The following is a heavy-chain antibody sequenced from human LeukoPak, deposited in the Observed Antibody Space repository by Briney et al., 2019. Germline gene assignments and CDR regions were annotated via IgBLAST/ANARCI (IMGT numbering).Heavy chain of an antibody. CDR2: ISSSSSYI. CDR1: GFTLSSYS. Sequence: GGSLRLSCAASGFTLSSYSMNWVRQAPGKGLEWVSSISSSSSYIYYADSVKGRFTISRDNAKNSLYLQMNSLRAEDTAVYYCARGGSSSSWYGYWGQGTLVTVSS. D-gene: IGHD6-13*01. V-gene: IGHV3-21*01. CDR3: ARGGSSSSWYGY. J-gene: IGHJ4*02.